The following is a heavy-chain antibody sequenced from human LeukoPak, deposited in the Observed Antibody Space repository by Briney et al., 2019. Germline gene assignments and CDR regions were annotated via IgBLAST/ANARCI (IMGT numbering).Heavy chain of an antibody. D-gene: IGHD1/OR15-1a*01. CDR3: TIMTRGNND. J-gene: IGHJ4*02. Sequence: PSETLSLTCAVSGVSFNDYYWSWVRQTPGKGLEWIGEISHSGYTNDSPSLKSRVTLSIDTSRKQFSLNLRSVTVAETGIYYCTIMTRGNNDWGQRTLVTVSS. V-gene: IGHV4-34*01. CDR2: ISHSGYT. CDR1: GVSFNDYY.